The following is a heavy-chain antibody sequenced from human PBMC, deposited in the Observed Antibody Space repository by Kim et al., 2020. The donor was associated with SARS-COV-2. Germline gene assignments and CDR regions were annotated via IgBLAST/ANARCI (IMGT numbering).Heavy chain of an antibody. CDR2: IYYTGNT. CDR3: ERHHEARLPWSWFDT. J-gene: IGHJ5*02. CDR1: GGSISNYY. Sequence: SETLSLTCTVSGGSISNYYWIWIRQPPGKGLEWIGYIYYTGNTNYNPSLKSRVPISVDTSKNQFSLKLTSVTAADTAVYYCERHHEARLPWSWFDTWGQGTLFTV. V-gene: IGHV4-59*01. D-gene: IGHD1-1*01.